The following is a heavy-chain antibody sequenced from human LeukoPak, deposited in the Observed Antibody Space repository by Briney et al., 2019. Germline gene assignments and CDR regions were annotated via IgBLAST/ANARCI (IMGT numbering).Heavy chain of an antibody. V-gene: IGHV4-30-4*01. Sequence: RSSETLSLTCTVSGGSISSGDYYWSWIRQPPGKGLEWIGYIYYSGSTYYNPSPKSRVTISVDTSKNQFSLKLSSVTAADTAVYYCARVDGLSDFDYWGQGTLVTVSS. J-gene: IGHJ4*02. CDR1: GGSISSGDYY. CDR2: IYYSGST. CDR3: ARVDGLSDFDY.